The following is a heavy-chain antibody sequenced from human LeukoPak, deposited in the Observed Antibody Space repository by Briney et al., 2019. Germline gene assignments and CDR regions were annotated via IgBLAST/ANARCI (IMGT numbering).Heavy chain of an antibody. V-gene: IGHV1-8*02. J-gene: IGHJ4*02. CDR2: MNPNSGNT. CDR1: GYTFTSYD. D-gene: IGHD5-18*01. CDR3: AREEDTAMVPGY. Sequence: GASVKVSCKASGYTFTSYDSNWVRQAPGQGLEWMRWMNPNSGNTGYAQKFQGRVTMTRNTSISTAYMELSSLRSEDTAVYYCAREEDTAMVPGYWGQGTLVTVSS.